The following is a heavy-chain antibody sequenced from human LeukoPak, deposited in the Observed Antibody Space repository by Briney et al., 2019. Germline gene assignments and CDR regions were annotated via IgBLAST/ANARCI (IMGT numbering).Heavy chain of an antibody. CDR1: GFTFDDYA. J-gene: IGHJ3*02. Sequence: GRSLRLSCAASGFTFDDYAMLWVRQAPGKGLEWVSGISWNSGSIGYADSVKGRFTISRDNAKNSLYLQMNSLRAEDTALYYCAKVGRRIQKRTVTYDAFDIWGQGTMVTVSS. V-gene: IGHV3-9*01. CDR2: ISWNSGSI. D-gene: IGHD4-17*01. CDR3: AKVGRRIQKRTVTYDAFDI.